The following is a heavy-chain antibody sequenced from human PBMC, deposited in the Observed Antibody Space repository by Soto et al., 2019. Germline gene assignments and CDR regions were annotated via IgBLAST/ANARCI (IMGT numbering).Heavy chain of an antibody. Sequence: GESLKISCQSSGYTFSNFWIGWVRQLPGKGLEWMGIIYPGDHETRYSPSFHGRVTISADRSINTAYLQWNSLEASDTAFYFCARSPRSSPYFDYWGQGALVTVSS. D-gene: IGHD6-13*01. CDR1: GYTFSNFW. V-gene: IGHV5-51*01. J-gene: IGHJ4*02. CDR2: IYPGDHET. CDR3: ARSPRSSPYFDY.